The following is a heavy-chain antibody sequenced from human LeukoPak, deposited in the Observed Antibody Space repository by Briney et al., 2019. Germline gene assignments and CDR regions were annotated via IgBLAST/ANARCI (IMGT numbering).Heavy chain of an antibody. Sequence: ASVKVSCKASGDTFSSYYVHWVRQAPGQGLEWMGIVNPSGGSIRYAQKFQGRVTMTRDMSTSTVYMELSGLRSEDTAVYYCARAPYYYDSSGYWSYWGQGTLVTVSS. CDR2: VNPSGGSI. CDR1: GDTFSSYY. J-gene: IGHJ4*02. CDR3: ARAPYYYDSSGYWSY. D-gene: IGHD3-22*01. V-gene: IGHV1-46*01.